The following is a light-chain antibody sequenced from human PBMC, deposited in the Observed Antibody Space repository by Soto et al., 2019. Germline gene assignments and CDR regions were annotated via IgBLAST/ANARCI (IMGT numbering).Light chain of an antibody. CDR2: EVS. CDR3: SSYTTSSTLV. Sequence: QSALTQPASVSGSPGQSITMSCTGTSSDVGGYDYVSWYQQHPGEVPKLIIFEVSSRPAWISNRFSASKSGNTASLTISGLQAEDEADYYCSSYTTSSTLVCGTGTKLTVL. CDR1: SSDVGGYDY. J-gene: IGLJ1*01. V-gene: IGLV2-14*01.